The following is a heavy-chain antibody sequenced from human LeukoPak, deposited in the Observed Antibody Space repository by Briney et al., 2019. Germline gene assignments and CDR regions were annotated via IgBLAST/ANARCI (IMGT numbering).Heavy chain of an antibody. CDR2: ISNDGIHQ. J-gene: IGHJ4*02. D-gene: IGHD2-8*01. CDR1: GFTFSSYA. V-gene: IGHV3-30*18. Sequence: GGSLRLSCAASGFTFSSYAMHWVRQDPGKGLEWVAVISNDGIHQFYADSVKGRFTISRDNSKNTLCLQMNSLRTEDTALYYCAKEMGPFIHGDYWGQGTVVTVSS. CDR3: AKEMGPFIHGDY.